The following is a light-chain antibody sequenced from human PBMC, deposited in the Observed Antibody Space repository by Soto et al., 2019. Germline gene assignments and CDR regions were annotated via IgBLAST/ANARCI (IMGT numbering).Light chain of an antibody. CDR1: SSDVGGYNY. CDR2: DVS. Sequence: QSALTQPASVSGSPGQSITISCTGTSSDVGGYNYVSWYQQHPGKAPKLMIYDVSNRPSGVSNRFSGSKSCNTASLTISCLQHEYEADYYCSSYTSSSVVFGGGTKLTVL. CDR3: SSYTSSSVV. J-gene: IGLJ2*01. V-gene: IGLV2-14*01.